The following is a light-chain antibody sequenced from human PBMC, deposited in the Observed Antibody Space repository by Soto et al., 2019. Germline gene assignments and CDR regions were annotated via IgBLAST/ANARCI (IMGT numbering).Light chain of an antibody. J-gene: IGKJ5*01. V-gene: IGKV3-20*01. CDR2: GAS. CDR3: QHYVSPPIT. Sequence: EIVFTQSPLHLSLSPWEIATLSFSSSQIFTSNSLAWYQQKPGQAPRLLVYGASSRATGISDRFSGSGSGTDFTLTISRLEPEDFAVYYCQHYVSPPITFGQGTRLEIK. CDR1: QIFTSNS.